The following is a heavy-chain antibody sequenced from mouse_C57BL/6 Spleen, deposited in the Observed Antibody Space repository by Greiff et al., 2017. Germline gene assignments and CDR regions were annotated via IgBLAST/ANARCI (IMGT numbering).Heavy chain of an antibody. CDR3: TRDSDYYGSSYGDY. CDR2: ISSGGDYI. J-gene: IGHJ2*01. D-gene: IGHD1-1*01. V-gene: IGHV5-9-1*02. Sequence: EVKLVESGEGLVKPGGSLKLSCAASGFTFSSYAMSWVRQTPEKRLEWVAYISSGGDYIYYADTVKGRFTISRDNARNTRYLPMSGLKAEDTAMYYCTRDSDYYGSSYGDYWGQGTTLTVSS. CDR1: GFTFSSYA.